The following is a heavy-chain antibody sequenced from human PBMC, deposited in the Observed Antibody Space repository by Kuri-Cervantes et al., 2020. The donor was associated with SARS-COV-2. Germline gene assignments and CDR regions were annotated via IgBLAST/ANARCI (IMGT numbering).Heavy chain of an antibody. CDR3: ARAQGVIIRDYYMDV. J-gene: IGHJ6*03. Sequence: GSLRLSCAASGFPFSSYNMNWVRQAPGKGLEWIGEINHSGSTNYNPSLKSRVTISVDTSKNQFSLKLSSVTAADTAVYYCARAQGVIIRDYYMDVWGKGTTVTVSS. V-gene: IGHV4-34*01. CDR1: GFPFSSYN. CDR2: INHSGST. D-gene: IGHD3-10*01.